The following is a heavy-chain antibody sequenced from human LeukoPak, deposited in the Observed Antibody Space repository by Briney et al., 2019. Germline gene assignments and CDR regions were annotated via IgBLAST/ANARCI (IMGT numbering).Heavy chain of an antibody. J-gene: IGHJ3*02. Sequence: SETLSLTCTVSGGSISSGSYYWSWIRQPAGKGLEWIGRIYTSGSTNYNPSLKSRVTISVDTSKNQFSLKLSSVTAADTAVYYRARESDAFDIWGQGTMVTVSS. CDR1: GGSISSGSYY. V-gene: IGHV4-61*02. CDR3: ARESDAFDI. CDR2: IYTSGST.